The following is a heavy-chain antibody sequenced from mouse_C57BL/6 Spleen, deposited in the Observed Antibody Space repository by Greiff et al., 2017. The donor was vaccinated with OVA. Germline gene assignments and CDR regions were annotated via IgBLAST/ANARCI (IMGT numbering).Heavy chain of an antibody. D-gene: IGHD2-5*01. CDR3: ASPYYSNLWYFDV. J-gene: IGHJ1*03. CDR1: GYSITSGYY. V-gene: IGHV3-6*01. CDR2: ISYDGSN. Sequence: VQLKESGPGLVKPSQSLSLTCSVTGYSITSGYYWNWIRQFPGNKLEWMGYISYDGSNNYNPSLKNRISITRDTSKNQFFLKLNSVTTEDTATYYCASPYYSNLWYFDVWGTGTTVTVSS.